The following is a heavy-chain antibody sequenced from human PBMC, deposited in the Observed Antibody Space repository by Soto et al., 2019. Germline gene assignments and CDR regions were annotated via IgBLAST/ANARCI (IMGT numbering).Heavy chain of an antibody. CDR2: ISAYNGNT. V-gene: IGHV1-18*01. CDR3: ARGVGSGSYYNQYNWFDP. D-gene: IGHD3-10*01. J-gene: IGHJ5*02. CDR1: GYTFTNYG. Sequence: QVQLVQSGAEVKKPGASVKVSCKASGYTFTNYGISWVRQAPGQGLEWMGWISAYNGNTKYVQKLQGRVTMTTDTSTSTAYMELRSLRSDDTAVYYCARGVGSGSYYNQYNWFDPWGQGTLVTVSS.